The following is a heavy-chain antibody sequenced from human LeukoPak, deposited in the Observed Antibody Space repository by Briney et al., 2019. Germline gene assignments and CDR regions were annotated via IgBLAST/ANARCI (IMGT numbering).Heavy chain of an antibody. CDR2: IDPNTGGT. V-gene: IGHV1-2*06. CDR1: GYTFTNYY. Sequence: ASVKVSCKTSGYTFTNYYIHWVRQAPGQGREWMGRIDPNTGGTKSAKNFQGRVTMTRDTSTSTVYMELSSLRSEDTAVYYCARESYGGNSPHFDYWGQGTLVTVSS. D-gene: IGHD4-23*01. CDR3: ARESYGGNSPHFDY. J-gene: IGHJ4*02.